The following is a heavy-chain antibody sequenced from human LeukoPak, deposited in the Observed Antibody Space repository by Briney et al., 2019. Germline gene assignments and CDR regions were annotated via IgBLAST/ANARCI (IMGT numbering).Heavy chain of an antibody. V-gene: IGHV3-7*01. J-gene: IGHJ6*03. CDR2: IKQDGSEK. CDR1: GFTFSSYW. Sequence: GGSLRLSCAASGFTFSSYWMSWVRQAPRKGLEWVANIKQDGSEKYYVDSVKGRFTISRDNAKNSLYLQMNSLRAEDTAVYYCARVGSGYSYSRYYYYYYMDVWGKGTTVTVSS. D-gene: IGHD5-18*01. CDR3: ARVGSGYSYSRYYYYYYMDV.